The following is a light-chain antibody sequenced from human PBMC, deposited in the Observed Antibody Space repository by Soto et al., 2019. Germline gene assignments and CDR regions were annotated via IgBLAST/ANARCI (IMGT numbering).Light chain of an antibody. Sequence: EIVLTQSPGTLSLSPGDTATLSCRASQSVTTNYLAWYQQKPGQAPRFLIYGASGRATGIPDRFSGSGSGTDFTLTISRVEPEDFAVYYCQQYGYSFWTFGQGTKVDIK. V-gene: IGKV3-20*01. CDR3: QQYGYSFWT. CDR1: QSVTTNY. CDR2: GAS. J-gene: IGKJ1*01.